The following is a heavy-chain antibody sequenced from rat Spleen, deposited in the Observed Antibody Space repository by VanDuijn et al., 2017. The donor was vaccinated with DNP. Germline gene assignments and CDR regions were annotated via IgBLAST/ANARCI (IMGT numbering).Heavy chain of an antibody. CDR2: IWAGGST. CDR1: GFSLTNFY. D-gene: IGHD1-10*01. J-gene: IGHJ4*01. Sequence: QVQLKETGPGLVQPTQTLSITCTVSGFSLTNFYLQWVRQPLGKGLVWMGTIWAGGSTNYNSAVQSRLSISRDTSKSQVFLKMNSLQPEDTGTYYCARHNNFYAMDAWGQGTSVTVSS. V-gene: IGHV2-72*01. CDR3: ARHNNFYAMDA.